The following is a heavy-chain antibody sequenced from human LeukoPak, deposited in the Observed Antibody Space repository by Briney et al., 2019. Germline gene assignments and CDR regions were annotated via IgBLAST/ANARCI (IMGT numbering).Heavy chain of an antibody. D-gene: IGHD6-13*01. J-gene: IGHJ4*02. CDR3: ARDLSGVTIAAAGRDYFDY. V-gene: IGHV3-72*01. CDR1: GSIISDHH. Sequence: GGSLRLSCAASGSIISDHHMDWVRQAPGKGLEWLGRSRNKADSYTTEYAASVMGRFTISRDDSKNSMYLQMNSLRAEDTAVYYCARDLSGVTIAAAGRDYFDYWGQGTLVTVSS. CDR2: SRNKADSYTT.